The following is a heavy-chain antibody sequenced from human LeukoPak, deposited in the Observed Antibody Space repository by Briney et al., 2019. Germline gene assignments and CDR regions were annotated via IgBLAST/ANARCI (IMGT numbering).Heavy chain of an antibody. J-gene: IGHJ5*02. D-gene: IGHD3-10*01. CDR2: IYTSGST. CDR3: ARQTHLMVRGRGWFDP. V-gene: IGHV4-4*09. CDR1: GGSISSYY. Sequence: PSETLSLTCTVSGGSISSYYWCWIRQPPGKGPEWIGYIYTSGSTNYNPSLKSRVTISVDTSKNQFSLKLSSVTAADTAVYYCARQTHLMVRGRGWFDPWGQGTLVTVSS.